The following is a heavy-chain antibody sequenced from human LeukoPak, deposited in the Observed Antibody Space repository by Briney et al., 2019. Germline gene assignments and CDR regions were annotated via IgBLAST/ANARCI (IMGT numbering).Heavy chain of an antibody. Sequence: SETLSLTCTVSGGSISSGGYYWSWIRQHPGKGLEWIGYIYYSGSTYYNPSLKSRVTISVDTSKNQFSLKLSSVTAADTAVYYCARDSGSYGYWYFDLWGRGTLVTVSS. CDR1: GGSISSGGYY. J-gene: IGHJ2*01. CDR3: ARDSGSYGYWYFDL. CDR2: IYYSGST. D-gene: IGHD1-26*01. V-gene: IGHV4-31*03.